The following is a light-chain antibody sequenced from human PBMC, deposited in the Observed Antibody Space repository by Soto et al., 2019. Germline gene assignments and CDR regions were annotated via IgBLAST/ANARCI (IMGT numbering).Light chain of an antibody. V-gene: IGKV3-11*01. CDR2: DAS. J-gene: IGKJ1*01. Sequence: EIVLTQSPATLSLSPGERVTLSCRASQSVSSFLAWYQQKPGQAPRLLIYDASNRATGIPARFSGSGSGTDFTLTISSLEAEDFAVYYCQHRSNWSRWTFGQGTKVEIK. CDR3: QHRSNWSRWT. CDR1: QSVSSF.